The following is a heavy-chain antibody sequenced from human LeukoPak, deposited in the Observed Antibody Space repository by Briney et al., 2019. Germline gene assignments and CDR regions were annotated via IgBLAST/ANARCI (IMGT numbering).Heavy chain of an antibody. V-gene: IGHV4-34*01. CDR3: ARVITMVRGVSSWFDP. J-gene: IGHJ5*02. D-gene: IGHD3-10*01. Sequence: PSETLSLTCAVYGGSFSGYYWSWIRQPPGKGLEWIGEINHSGSTNYNPSLKSRVTISVDTSKNQFSLKLSSVTAADTAVYYCARVITMVRGVSSWFDPWGQGTLVTVSS. CDR1: GGSFSGYY. CDR2: INHSGST.